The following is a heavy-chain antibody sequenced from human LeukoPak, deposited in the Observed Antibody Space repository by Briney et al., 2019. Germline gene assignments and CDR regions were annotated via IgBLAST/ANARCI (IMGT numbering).Heavy chain of an antibody. CDR3: ARDPTPRYCSAVSCGFAMDV. Sequence: PSQTLSLTCAVSGGSISSGGYSWSWIRQPPGKGLEWIGYIYHSGSTYYNPSLKSRVTISVDRSKNQFSLKLSSVTAADTAIYYCARDPTPRYCSAVSCGFAMDVWGQGTTVTVSS. D-gene: IGHD2-15*01. CDR1: GGSISSGGYS. J-gene: IGHJ6*02. V-gene: IGHV4-30-2*01. CDR2: IYHSGST.